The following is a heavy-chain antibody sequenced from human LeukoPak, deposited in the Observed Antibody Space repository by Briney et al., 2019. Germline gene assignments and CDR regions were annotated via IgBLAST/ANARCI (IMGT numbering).Heavy chain of an antibody. D-gene: IGHD3-22*01. J-gene: IGHJ4*02. CDR1: GYTFTSYD. CDR2: MNPNSGNT. Sequence: ASVKVSCKASGYTFTSYDINWVRQATGQGLEWMGWMNPNSGNTGYAQKFQGRVTMTRNTPISTAYMELSSLRSEDTAVYYCARGSEYYYDSSADYWGQGTLVTVSS. CDR3: ARGSEYYYDSSADY. V-gene: IGHV1-8*01.